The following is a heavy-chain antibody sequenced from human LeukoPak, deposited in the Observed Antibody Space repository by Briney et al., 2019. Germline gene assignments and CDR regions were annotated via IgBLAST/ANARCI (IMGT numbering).Heavy chain of an antibody. CDR1: GFTFSNFW. J-gene: IGHJ4*02. D-gene: IGHD1-1*01. V-gene: IGHV3-7*04. CDR3: ARGDDFSGDH. CDR2: IHPEGNEK. Sequence: GSLRLSCAVSGFTFSNFWMSWVRQAPGRGLEWVTNIHPEGNEKYHVESVKGRFTISRDNTKNLLFLQMNGLRVEDTAVYYCARGDDFSGDHWGQGTLVTVSS.